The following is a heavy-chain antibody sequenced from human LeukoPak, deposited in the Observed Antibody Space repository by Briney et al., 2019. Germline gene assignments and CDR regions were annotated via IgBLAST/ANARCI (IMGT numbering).Heavy chain of an antibody. Sequence: GGSLRLSCAASGFTFDGYGMSWVRQAPGEGLEWVSGINWNGGSTGYADSVKGRFTISRDNAKNSLYLQMNSLRAEDTALYYCARVGSSSWYGGFDPWGQGTLVTVSS. CDR3: ARVGSSSWYGGFDP. CDR1: GFTFDGYG. CDR2: INWNGGST. D-gene: IGHD6-13*01. V-gene: IGHV3-20*04. J-gene: IGHJ5*02.